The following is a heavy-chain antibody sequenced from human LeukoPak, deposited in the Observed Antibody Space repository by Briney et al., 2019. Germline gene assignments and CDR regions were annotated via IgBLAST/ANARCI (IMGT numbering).Heavy chain of an antibody. J-gene: IGHJ2*01. CDR3: ARDQSTSITIFGVVTLKHCSFDL. V-gene: IGHV4-4*07. CDR1: GGSISSYY. CDR2: IYTIGDT. D-gene: IGHD3-3*01. Sequence: PPETLCPSCTVSGGSISSYYWSWIRQPARKGLEWIGRIYTIGDTNYTPSLKSRVTMSVHTSKNHFSLKLSSVTAADTAVYYCARDQSTSITIFGVVTLKHCSFDLWGRGT.